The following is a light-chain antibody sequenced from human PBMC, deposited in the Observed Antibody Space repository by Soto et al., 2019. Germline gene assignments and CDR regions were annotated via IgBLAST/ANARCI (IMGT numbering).Light chain of an antibody. J-gene: IGLJ2*01. Sequence: QSALTQPASVSGSPGQSITISCTGTSSDVGDYNYVSWYQQHPGKAPKLMIYDVSNRPSGVSNRFSGSKSGNMASLTVSGLQAEDEADYYCSSYTSSSTLVFGGGTKLTVL. V-gene: IGLV2-14*01. CDR1: SSDVGDYNY. CDR3: SSYTSSSTLV. CDR2: DVS.